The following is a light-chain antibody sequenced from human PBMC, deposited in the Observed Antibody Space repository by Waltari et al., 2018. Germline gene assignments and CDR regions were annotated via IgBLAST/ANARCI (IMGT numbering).Light chain of an antibody. CDR1: QSVSSY. V-gene: IGKV3-11*01. CDR2: DAS. J-gene: IGKJ2*01. Sequence: EIVLTQSPATLSSSPGERTTLSYRASQSVSSYLAWYQQKPGQAPRLLIYDASNRATGIPARFSGSGSGTDFTLTISSLEPEDFAVYYCQQRSNWPPYTFGQGTKLEIK. CDR3: QQRSNWPPYT.